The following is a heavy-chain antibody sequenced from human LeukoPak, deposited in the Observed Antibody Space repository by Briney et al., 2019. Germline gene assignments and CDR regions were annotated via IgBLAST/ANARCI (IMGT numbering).Heavy chain of an antibody. CDR1: GDSVSGFF. J-gene: IGHJ4*02. Sequence: SETLSLTCTVSGDSVSGFFWSWIRQPPGKEMEWMGYISNSGNTKYNPSLQSRAAISVDTSKNQVSLKLSSVTAADTAVYYCARYDVWGSYRAFDYWGQGTLVTVSS. D-gene: IGHD3-16*02. V-gene: IGHV4-4*09. CDR3: ARYDVWGSYRAFDY. CDR2: ISNSGNT.